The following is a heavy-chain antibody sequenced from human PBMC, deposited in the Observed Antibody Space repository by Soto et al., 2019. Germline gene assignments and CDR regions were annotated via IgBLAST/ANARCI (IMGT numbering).Heavy chain of an antibody. CDR1: GYSFTTYG. V-gene: IGHV1-3*01. Sequence: VQLVQSGAEVKKPGASVKVSCKSSGYSFTTYGIHWLRHAPGQSLEWMGWINGGSGKVTYSQRLQDRVTISRDTSASTHSLEVSGLTSYATAVYRCARTTIPSQPKGLDVWGQGNAVIGSS. CDR2: INGGSGKV. D-gene: IGHD2-2*02. CDR3: ARTTIPSQPKGLDV. J-gene: IGHJ6*02.